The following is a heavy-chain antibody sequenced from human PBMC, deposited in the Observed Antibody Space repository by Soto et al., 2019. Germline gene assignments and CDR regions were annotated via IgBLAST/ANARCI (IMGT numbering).Heavy chain of an antibody. V-gene: IGHV4-31*03. Sequence: KPSETLSLTCTVSGGSISSGGYYWSWIRQHPGKGLEWIGYIYYSGSTYYNPSLKSRVTISVDTSKNQFSLKLSSVTAADTAVYYCARDAYYGSGSPPYGMDVWGQGTTVTVS. J-gene: IGHJ6*02. CDR1: GGSISSGGYY. CDR3: ARDAYYGSGSPPYGMDV. D-gene: IGHD3-10*01. CDR2: IYYSGST.